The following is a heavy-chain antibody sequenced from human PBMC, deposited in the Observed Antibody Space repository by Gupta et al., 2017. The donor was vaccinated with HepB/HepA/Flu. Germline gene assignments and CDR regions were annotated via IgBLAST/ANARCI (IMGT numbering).Heavy chain of an antibody. Sequence: EVQLVESGGGLVQPGGSLRLSCAASGFTFRNYWMSWVRQAPGKGLEWVANIKQDGSEKYYVDSVKGRFTISRDNAKNSLYLQMNSLRAEDTAVYYCAKEEVSSWYAVDYWGQGTLVTVSS. V-gene: IGHV3-7*01. CDR2: IKQDGSEK. CDR1: GFTFRNYW. D-gene: IGHD6-13*01. J-gene: IGHJ4*02. CDR3: AKEEVSSWYAVDY.